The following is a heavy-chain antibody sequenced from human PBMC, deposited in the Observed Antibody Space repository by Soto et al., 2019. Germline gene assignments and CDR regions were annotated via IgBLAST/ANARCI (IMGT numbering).Heavy chain of an antibody. D-gene: IGHD2-2*01. CDR1: GGSISSSSYY. J-gene: IGHJ6*03. CDR3: ANLWVVPAAMSRSVYYYYYMDV. Sequence: SETLSLTCTVSGGSISSSSYYWGWIRQPPGKGLEWIGSIYYSGSTYYNPSLKSRVTISVDTSKNQFSLKLSSVTAADTAVYYCANLWVVPAAMSRSVYYYYYMDVWGKGTTVTVSS. V-gene: IGHV4-39*01. CDR2: IYYSGST.